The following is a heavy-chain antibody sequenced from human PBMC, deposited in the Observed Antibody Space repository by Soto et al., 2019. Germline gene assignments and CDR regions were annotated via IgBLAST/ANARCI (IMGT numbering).Heavy chain of an antibody. J-gene: IGHJ5*02. CDR2: ISTSGNT. Sequence: ETLSLTCSVSGVSMRNSYWTWIRQSAGKGLEWIGRISTSGNTNYNPSLNSRLTMSVDTSKNQVSLKLTSATAADTAVYYCARGGGVPALGDPWGQGTLVTVS. D-gene: IGHD3-16*01. CDR3: ARGGGVPALGDP. V-gene: IGHV4-4*07. CDR1: GVSMRNSY.